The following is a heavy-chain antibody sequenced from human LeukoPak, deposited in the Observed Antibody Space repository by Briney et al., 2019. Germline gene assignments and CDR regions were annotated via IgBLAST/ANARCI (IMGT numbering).Heavy chain of an antibody. V-gene: IGHV3-30*02. Sequence: GGSLRLSCAASGFTFSSYGMHWVRQAPGKGLEWVAFIRYDGSNKYYADSVKGRFTISRDNSKNTLYLQMNSLRAEDTAVYYCAKEGGDYGDLYYYYYMDVWGKGTTVTVSS. CDR2: IRYDGSNK. CDR1: GFTFSSYG. CDR3: AKEGGDYGDLYYYYYMDV. J-gene: IGHJ6*03. D-gene: IGHD4-17*01.